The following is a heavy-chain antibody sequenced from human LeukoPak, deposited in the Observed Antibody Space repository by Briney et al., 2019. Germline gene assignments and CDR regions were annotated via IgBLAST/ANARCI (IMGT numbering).Heavy chain of an antibody. J-gene: IGHJ6*04. Sequence: ASVKVSCKASGYTFTSYGISWVRQAPGQGLEWMGWISAYNGNTNYAQKLQGRVTMTTDTSTSTAYMELRSLRSDDTAVYYCARDYLVRGRLGYCSGGSCPYGMDVWGKGTTVTVSS. D-gene: IGHD2-15*01. V-gene: IGHV1-18*01. CDR3: ARDYLVRGRLGYCSGGSCPYGMDV. CDR1: GYTFTSYG. CDR2: ISAYNGNT.